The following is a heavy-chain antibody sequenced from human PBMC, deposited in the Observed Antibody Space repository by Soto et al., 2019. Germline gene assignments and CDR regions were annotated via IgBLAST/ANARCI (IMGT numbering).Heavy chain of an antibody. J-gene: IGHJ4*02. CDR2: IRSSGSTI. CDR1: GFTFSTYS. CDR3: ARVSPPLDY. Sequence: GGSLRLSCAASGFTFSTYSMNWVRQAPGKGLEWVSNIRSSGSTIYYADSVKGRFTISRDNAKNSLYLQMNSLRAEDTAVYYCARVSPPLDYWGQGTLVTVSS. V-gene: IGHV3-48*04.